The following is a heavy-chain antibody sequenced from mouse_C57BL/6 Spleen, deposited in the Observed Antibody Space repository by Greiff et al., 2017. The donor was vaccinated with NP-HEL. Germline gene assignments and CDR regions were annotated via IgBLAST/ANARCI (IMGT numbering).Heavy chain of an antibody. CDR1: GYSITSGYY. V-gene: IGHV3-6*01. CDR2: ISYDGSN. D-gene: IGHD4-1*01. CDR3: ARKWDHFDY. J-gene: IGHJ2*01. Sequence: ESGPGLVKPSQSLSLTCSVTGYSITSGYYWNWIRQFPGNKLEWMGYISYDGSNNYNPSLKNRISITRDTSKNQFFLKLNSVTTEDTATYYCARKWDHFDYWGQGTTLTVSS.